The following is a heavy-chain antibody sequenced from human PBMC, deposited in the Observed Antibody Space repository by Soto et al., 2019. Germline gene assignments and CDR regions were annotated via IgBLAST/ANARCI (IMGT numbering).Heavy chain of an antibody. Sequence: SETLSLTCTVSGASISSGDYYWTWIRQPPEKGLEWIGYIYYSGTTYYNPSLKSRVSISLDTSKNRFSLQLTSVTAADTGVYYCALRFGTAWGQGTTVTVSS. CDR2: IYYSGTT. D-gene: IGHD5-12*01. J-gene: IGHJ6*02. V-gene: IGHV4-30-4*01. CDR3: ALRFGTA. CDR1: GASISSGDYY.